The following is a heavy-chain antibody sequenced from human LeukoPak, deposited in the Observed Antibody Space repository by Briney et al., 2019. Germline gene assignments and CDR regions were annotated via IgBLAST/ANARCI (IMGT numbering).Heavy chain of an antibody. D-gene: IGHD2-15*01. CDR3: ARQYCSGGSCYLDFDY. Sequence: GESLKISCKGSGYSFTSYWIGWVRQMPGKSLEWMGIIYPGDSDTRYSPSFQGQVTISADKSISTAYLQWSSLKASDTAMYYCARQYCSGGSCYLDFDYWGQGTLVTVSS. CDR1: GYSFTSYW. J-gene: IGHJ4*02. CDR2: IYPGDSDT. V-gene: IGHV5-51*01.